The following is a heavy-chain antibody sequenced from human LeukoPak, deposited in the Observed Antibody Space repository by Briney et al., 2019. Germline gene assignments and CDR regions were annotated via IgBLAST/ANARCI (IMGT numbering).Heavy chain of an antibody. V-gene: IGHV3-53*01. CDR2: IYSGGSS. CDR1: GLTVSTNY. Sequence: GGSLRLSCEASGLTVSTNYMSWVRQAPGKGLEWVSVIYSGGSSYYADSVRGRFTISRDISKNTLYLQMNSLRAEDTAVYYCATWGRGYYDSSAYFDYWGQGTLVTVSS. J-gene: IGHJ4*02. CDR3: ATWGRGYYDSSAYFDY. D-gene: IGHD3-22*01.